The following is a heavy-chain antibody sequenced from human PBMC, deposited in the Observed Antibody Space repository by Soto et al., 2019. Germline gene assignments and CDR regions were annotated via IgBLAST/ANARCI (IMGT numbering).Heavy chain of an antibody. V-gene: IGHV3-7*03. J-gene: IGHJ6*02. Sequence: EVQLVESGGGLVQPGGSLRLTCAASGFSFSNYWMTWVRQAPGKGLDWVANIKQDGSEKYHVDSVKGRFTISRDNAKNSLYLQMTSPRVEDTAVYYCARMPRQGEFPYYYYYYGMDVWGQGTTVSVSS. CDR1: GFSFSNYW. CDR3: ARMPRQGEFPYYYYYYGMDV. D-gene: IGHD3-16*01. CDR2: IKQDGSEK.